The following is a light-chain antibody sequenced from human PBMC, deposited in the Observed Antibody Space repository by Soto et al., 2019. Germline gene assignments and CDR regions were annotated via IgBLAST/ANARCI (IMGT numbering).Light chain of an antibody. CDR1: ESVSSH. Sequence: ENVFTLSPGTVSLSPEERATLSCRASESVSSHLAWYQQRPGQAPRLLIYGASSRATGIPDRFSGSGSGTDFTLTISRLEPEDFALYYCQQYGNSPPLSFGGGTKVAIK. CDR3: QQYGNSPPLS. V-gene: IGKV3-20*01. J-gene: IGKJ4*01. CDR2: GAS.